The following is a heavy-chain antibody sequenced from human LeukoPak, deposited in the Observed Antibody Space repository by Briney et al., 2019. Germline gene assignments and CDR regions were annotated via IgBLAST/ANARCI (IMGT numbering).Heavy chain of an antibody. J-gene: IGHJ5*02. V-gene: IGHV3-7*03. CDR2: IKHDGSEK. Sequence: PGGSLRLSCAASGFTFSSYWMSWVRQAPGKGLEWVANIKHDGSEKYYVDSVKGRFTISRDNAKNSLYLQMNSLRAEDTAVYYCARDLMIPNGIWFDPWGQGTLVTVSS. CDR1: GFTFSSYW. CDR3: ARDLMIPNGIWFDP. D-gene: IGHD3-22*01.